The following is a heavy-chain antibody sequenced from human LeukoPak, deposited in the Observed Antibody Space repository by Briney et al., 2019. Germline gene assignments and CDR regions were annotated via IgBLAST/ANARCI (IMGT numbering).Heavy chain of an antibody. V-gene: IGHV4-39*07. J-gene: IGHJ4*02. CDR1: GGSISSSSYY. CDR3: CGSGWFAGPFGY. CDR2: MHYSGST. D-gene: IGHD6-19*01. Sequence: SETLSLTCTVSGGSISSSSYYWGWIRQSPETGLEWIGSMHYSGSTYYNPSLNSRVTISVDTSKNQFSLKLTSVTAADTAVYYCCGSGWFAGPFGYWGQEALVTVSS.